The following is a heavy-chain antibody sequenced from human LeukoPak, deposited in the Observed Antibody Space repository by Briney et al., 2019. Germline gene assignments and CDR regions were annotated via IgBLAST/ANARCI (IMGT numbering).Heavy chain of an antibody. V-gene: IGHV1-18*01. CDR1: GYTFTSYG. CDR3: ARHGRQWLVDYYYYYYIDV. J-gene: IGHJ6*03. Sequence: ASVKVSCKASGYTFTSYGISWVRQAPGQGLEWMGWISAYNGNTNYAQKLQGRVTMTTDTSTSTAYMELRSLRSDDTAGYYCARHGRQWLVDYYYYYYIDVWGKGTTVTVSS. D-gene: IGHD6-19*01. CDR2: ISAYNGNT.